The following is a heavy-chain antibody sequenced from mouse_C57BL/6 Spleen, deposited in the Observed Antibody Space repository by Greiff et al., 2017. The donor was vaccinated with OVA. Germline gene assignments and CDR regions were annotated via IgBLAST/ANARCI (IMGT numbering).Heavy chain of an antibody. Sequence: VQLQESGAELARPGASVKLSCKASGYTFTSYGISWVKQRTGQGLEWIGEIYPRSGNTYYNEKFKGKATLTADKSSSTAYMELRSLTSEDSAVYFCAREGGSSHAMDYWGQGTSVTVSS. D-gene: IGHD1-1*01. CDR1: GYTFTSYG. J-gene: IGHJ4*01. V-gene: IGHV1-81*01. CDR3: AREGGSSHAMDY. CDR2: IYPRSGNT.